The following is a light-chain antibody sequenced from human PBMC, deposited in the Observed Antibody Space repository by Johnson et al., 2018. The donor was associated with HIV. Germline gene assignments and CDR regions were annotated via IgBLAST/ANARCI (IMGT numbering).Light chain of an antibody. CDR2: ENN. CDR1: SSNIGNNY. Sequence: QSVLTQPPSVSAAPGQKVNISCSGSSSNIGNNYVSWYQQLPGTAPKLLIYENNKRPSGIPDRFSGSKSGTSATLGITGLQTGDDADYYCGTWDSSLSAGVFGTGTKVTVL. J-gene: IGLJ1*01. V-gene: IGLV1-51*02. CDR3: GTWDSSLSAGV.